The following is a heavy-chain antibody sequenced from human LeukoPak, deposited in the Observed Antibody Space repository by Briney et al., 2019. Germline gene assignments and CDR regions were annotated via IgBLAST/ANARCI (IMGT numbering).Heavy chain of an antibody. Sequence: GGSLRLSCAASGFTFSSYSMNWVRQAPGKGLEWVSYISSSSSTIYYADSVKGRFTISRDNAKNSLYLQMNSLRAEDTAVYYCASGLRLGELSLCLNYWGQGTLVTVSS. J-gene: IGHJ4*02. CDR1: GFTFSSYS. D-gene: IGHD3-16*02. CDR3: ASGLRLGELSLCLNY. V-gene: IGHV3-48*04. CDR2: ISSSSSTI.